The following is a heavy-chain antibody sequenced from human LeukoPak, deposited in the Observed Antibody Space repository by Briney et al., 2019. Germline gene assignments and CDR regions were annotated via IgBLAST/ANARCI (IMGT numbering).Heavy chain of an antibody. Sequence: SETLSLSCTVSNGSIFSHNSYWAWVRQPPGKGLEWIVGMYYSGTTYYNPSLQSRVTMSVDMAKNHFSLNMTSLSAADTAVYFCAKLVGTTGYFDLWGRGALVTVAS. D-gene: IGHD1-1*01. J-gene: IGHJ4*02. CDR3: AKLVGTTGYFDL. CDR2: MYYSGTT. CDR1: NGSIFSHNSY. V-gene: IGHV4-39*01.